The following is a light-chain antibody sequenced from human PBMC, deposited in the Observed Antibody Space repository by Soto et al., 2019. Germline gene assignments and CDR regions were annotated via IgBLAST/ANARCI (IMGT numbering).Light chain of an antibody. J-gene: IGKJ1*01. CDR3: QQYYSYPRT. CDR2: AAS. Sequence: IQLTQSPSSLSASVGDRVTITCRASQDIAIYLAWYQQKPGKAPKLLIYAASTLQSGVPSRFSGSGSGTDFTLTISCLQSEDFATYYCQQYYSYPRTFGQGTKVDIK. CDR1: QDIAIY. V-gene: IGKV1-9*01.